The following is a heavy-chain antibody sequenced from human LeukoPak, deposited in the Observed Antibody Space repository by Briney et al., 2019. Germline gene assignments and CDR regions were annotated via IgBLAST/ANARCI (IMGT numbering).Heavy chain of an antibody. CDR1: GGSISSYY. D-gene: IGHD2-2*01. CDR2: IYYSGST. V-gene: IGHV4-59*01. Sequence: SSETLSLTCTVSGGSISSYYWSWIRQPPGKGLEWIGYIYYSGSTNYNPSLKSRVTISVDTSKNQFSLKLSSVTAADTAVGSCYATGVFVYWGQGTLVTVSS. CDR3: YATGVFVY. J-gene: IGHJ4*02.